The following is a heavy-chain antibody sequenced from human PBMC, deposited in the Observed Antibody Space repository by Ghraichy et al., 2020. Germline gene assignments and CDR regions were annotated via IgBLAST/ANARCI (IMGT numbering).Heavy chain of an antibody. CDR3: AKELLGSSRYSNDWYFDL. CDR1: GFTFSSYG. D-gene: IGHD6-13*01. V-gene: IGHV3-30*18. Sequence: GESLNISCAASGFTFSSYGMHWVRQAPGKGLEWVAVILYDGSNKYYADSVKGRFTISRDNSKNTLYLQMNSLRAEDTAVYYCAKELLGSSRYSNDWYFDLWGRGTLVAVSS. CDR2: ILYDGSNK. J-gene: IGHJ2*01.